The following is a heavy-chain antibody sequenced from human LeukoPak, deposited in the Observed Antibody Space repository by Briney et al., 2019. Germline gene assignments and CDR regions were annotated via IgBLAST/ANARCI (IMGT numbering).Heavy chain of an antibody. Sequence: PSETLSLTCAVSGAAINSGSYYWTWLRQPAGKGLEWIGRILTTGSANYNPSLKSRVSISLDTSKKQFSLNLTSVTAADTAVYFCARELVAPRPHNDYYFYMDVWGKGTTVTVSS. J-gene: IGHJ6*03. CDR3: ARELVAPRPHNDYYFYMDV. CDR1: GAAINSGSYY. V-gene: IGHV4-61*02. CDR2: ILTTGSA. D-gene: IGHD5-12*01.